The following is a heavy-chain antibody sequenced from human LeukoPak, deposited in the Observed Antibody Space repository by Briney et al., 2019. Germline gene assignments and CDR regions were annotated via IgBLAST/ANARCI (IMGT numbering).Heavy chain of an antibody. J-gene: IGHJ6*04. CDR1: VLTLSSYE. D-gene: IGHD3-10*02. CDR3: AELGITMIGGV. Sequence: GGSLRLSCAPSVLTLSSYEMNWVCQAPGEGREWVSYICSSVRTIYYADSAKGRLPISRDNAKNSLYLQMNSLRAEDTAVYYCAELGITMIGGVWGKGTTVTISS. V-gene: IGHV3-48*03. CDR2: ICSSVRTI.